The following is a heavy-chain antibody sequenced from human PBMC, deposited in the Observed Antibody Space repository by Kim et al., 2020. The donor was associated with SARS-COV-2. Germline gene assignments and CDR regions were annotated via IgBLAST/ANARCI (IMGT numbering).Heavy chain of an antibody. V-gene: IGHV3-7*03. CDR2: IKQDGSEK. CDR3: ARVHSGSYHDSYGPDY. Sequence: GGSLRLSCAASGFTFSSYWMSWVRQAPGKGLEWVANIKQDGSEKYYVDSVKGRFTISRDNAKNSLYLQMNSLRAEDTAVYYCARVHSGSYHDSYGPDYWGQGTLVTVSS. J-gene: IGHJ4*02. D-gene: IGHD1-26*01. CDR1: GFTFSSYW.